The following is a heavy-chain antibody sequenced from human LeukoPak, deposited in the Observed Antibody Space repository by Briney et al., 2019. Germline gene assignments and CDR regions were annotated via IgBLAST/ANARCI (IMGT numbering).Heavy chain of an antibody. CDR1: GFTVSTNY. CDR2: ISSDGST. V-gene: IGHV3-66*01. J-gene: IGHJ4*02. Sequence: GGSLRLSCAASGFTVSTNYMTWVRQAPGRGLEWVSVISSDGSTYYADSVKGRFTISRDISKTTLYLQMNSLRAEDTAVYYCARMYTTSHFDFWGQGTLVTVSS. D-gene: IGHD6-13*01. CDR3: ARMYTTSHFDF.